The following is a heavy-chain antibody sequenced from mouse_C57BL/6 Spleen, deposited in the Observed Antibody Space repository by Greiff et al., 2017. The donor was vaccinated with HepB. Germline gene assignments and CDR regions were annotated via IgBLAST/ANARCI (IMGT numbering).Heavy chain of an antibody. Sequence: QVQLKESGAELVRPGTSVKVSCKASGYAFTNYLIEWVKQRPGQGLEWIGVINPGSGGTNYNEKFKGKATLTADKSSSTAYMQLSSLTSEDSAVYFCARGAGSQGFAYWGQGTLVTVSA. CDR2: INPGSGGT. CDR1: GYAFTNYL. CDR3: ARGAGSQGFAY. V-gene: IGHV1-54*01. D-gene: IGHD6-1*01. J-gene: IGHJ3*01.